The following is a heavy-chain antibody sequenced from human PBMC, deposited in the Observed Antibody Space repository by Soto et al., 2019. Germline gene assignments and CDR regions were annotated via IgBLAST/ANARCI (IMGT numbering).Heavy chain of an antibody. V-gene: IGHV1-58*02. Sequence: SVKVSCKASGFDFGSFGIQFLRQTRGRGLEWIGWIVVVSGSTNYARHFQGRVAISRDMSSSTAYLDLYDLKSDDTAVYFCSADHPHMAMGWPVWGQGTTVTVSS. CDR2: IVVVSGST. J-gene: IGHJ6*02. CDR1: GFDFGSFG. CDR3: SADHPHMAMGWPV. D-gene: IGHD1-26*01.